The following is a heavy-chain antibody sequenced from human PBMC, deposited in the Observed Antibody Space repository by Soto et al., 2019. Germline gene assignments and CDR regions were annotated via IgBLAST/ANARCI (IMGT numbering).Heavy chain of an antibody. Sequence: ASVKVSCKASGYTFTSFGISWVRQAPGQGLEWMGWISAYNGNTNYAQKLQGRVTMTTDTSTSTAYMELRSLRSDDTAVYYCAREGSVSSGYYSEPDAFDIWGQGTMVTVSS. CDR1: GYTFTSFG. CDR3: AREGSVSSGYYSEPDAFDI. J-gene: IGHJ3*02. V-gene: IGHV1-18*01. D-gene: IGHD3-22*01. CDR2: ISAYNGNT.